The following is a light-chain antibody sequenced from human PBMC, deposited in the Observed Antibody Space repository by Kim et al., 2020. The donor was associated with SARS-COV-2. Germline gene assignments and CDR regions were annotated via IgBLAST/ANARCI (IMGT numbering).Light chain of an antibody. CDR2: SAS. V-gene: IGKV1-6*01. Sequence: AIQMTQSPSSLSASVGDRVTITCRASQGIRNDLGWYQQKPGKAPKLLIYSASTLQTGVPSTFSGSGSGTDFTLTISSLQPEDFATYYCLQNYNSLSFGQGTRLEIK. J-gene: IGKJ5*01. CDR3: LQNYNSLS. CDR1: QGIRND.